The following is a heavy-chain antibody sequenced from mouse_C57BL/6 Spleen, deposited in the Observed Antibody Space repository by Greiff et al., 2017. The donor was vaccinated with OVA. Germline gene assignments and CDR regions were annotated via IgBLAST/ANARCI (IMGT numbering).Heavy chain of an antibody. Sequence: VQLKQSGPELVKPGASVKIPCKASGYTFTDYNMDWVKQSHGKSLEWIGDINPNNGGTIYNQKFQGKATLTVDESSSTAYMELRSLTSEDTAVYYCASLGWDGFAYWGQGTLVTVSA. V-gene: IGHV1-18*01. CDR1: GYTFTDYN. CDR3: ASLGWDGFAY. D-gene: IGHD4-1*01. CDR2: INPNNGGT. J-gene: IGHJ3*01.